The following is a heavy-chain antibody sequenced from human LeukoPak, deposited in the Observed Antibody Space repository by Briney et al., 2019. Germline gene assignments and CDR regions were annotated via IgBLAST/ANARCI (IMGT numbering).Heavy chain of an antibody. CDR2: IMSSGGST. Sequence: PGGSLRLSCAASGFTFSTYAMSWVRQAPGKGLEWVSAIMSSGGSTFYADSVRGRFTISRDNSNYTLYLRMNSLRAEDTAIYYCAKGNSWVDNWGQGTLVTVSS. V-gene: IGHV3-23*01. CDR3: AKGNSWVDN. J-gene: IGHJ5*02. CDR1: GFTFSTYA. D-gene: IGHD5-24*01.